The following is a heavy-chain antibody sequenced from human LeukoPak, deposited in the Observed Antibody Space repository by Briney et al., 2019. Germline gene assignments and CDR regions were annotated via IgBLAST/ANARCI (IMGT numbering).Heavy chain of an antibody. CDR1: GFTFSSYA. CDR2: ISYDGSNK. D-gene: IGHD6-13*01. V-gene: IGHV3-30-3*01. Sequence: GGSLRLSCAASGFTFSSYAMHRVRQAPGKGLEWVAVISYDGSNKYYADSVKGRFTISRDNSKNTLYLQMNSLRAEDTAVYYCARDLSSSWYRHNWFDPWGQGTLVTVSS. CDR3: ARDLSSSWYRHNWFDP. J-gene: IGHJ5*02.